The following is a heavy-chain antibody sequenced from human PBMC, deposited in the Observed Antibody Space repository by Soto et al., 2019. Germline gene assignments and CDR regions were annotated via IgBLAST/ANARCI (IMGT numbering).Heavy chain of an antibody. Sequence: SETLSLTCIVSGDSVTTGSYFWSWIRQPAGKGLEWIGRIDTSGNTNYNPSLKSRVTMSVDTSKKQFSLKLTSVTAADTAVYYCARYSNNWFQTEGMDVWGQGTTVTVSS. J-gene: IGHJ6*02. CDR2: IDTSGNT. D-gene: IGHD6-13*01. V-gene: IGHV4-61*02. CDR3: ARYSNNWFQTEGMDV. CDR1: GDSVTTGSYF.